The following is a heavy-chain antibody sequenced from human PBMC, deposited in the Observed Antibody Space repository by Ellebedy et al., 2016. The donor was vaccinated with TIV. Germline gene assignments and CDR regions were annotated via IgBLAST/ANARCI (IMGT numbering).Heavy chain of an antibody. Sequence: GGSLRLSCAASGFFLSRHGMHWVRQAPGKGLEWVALIWFDGSKEYYADSVKGRFTISRDNSKNAVYVQMNSLRVEDTAVYYCARGGRDSSGQYEDWYYDLWGRGTLVTVSS. V-gene: IGHV3-33*01. D-gene: IGHD3-22*01. CDR1: GFFLSRHG. CDR2: IWFDGSKE. CDR3: ARGGRDSSGQYEDWYYDL. J-gene: IGHJ2*01.